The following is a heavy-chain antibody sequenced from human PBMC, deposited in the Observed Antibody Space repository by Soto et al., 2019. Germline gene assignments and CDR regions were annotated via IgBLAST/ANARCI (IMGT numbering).Heavy chain of an antibody. CDR3: ARDEIVVVPAAMGDYYYYGMDV. CDR1: GFTFSGYG. J-gene: IGHJ6*02. V-gene: IGHV3-33*01. D-gene: IGHD2-2*01. CDR2: IWYDGSNK. Sequence: GGSLRLSCAAFGFTFSGYGMHWVRQAPGKGLEWVAVIWYDGSNKYYADSVKGRFTISRDNSKNTLYLQMNSLRAEDTAVYYCARDEIVVVPAAMGDYYYYGMDVWGQGTTVTVSS.